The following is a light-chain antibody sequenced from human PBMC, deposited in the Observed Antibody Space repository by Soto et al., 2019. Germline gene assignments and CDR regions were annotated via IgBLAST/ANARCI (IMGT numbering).Light chain of an antibody. CDR3: QEYETFSPWT. CDR1: QRIETC. Sequence: DIQMTQSPSIVSASVGDRVTITCRASQRIETCVAWYQQKPGTAPKLLIYKATTLQSGVPSRFSGSGSGTEFTLAISSLEPDDFATYYCQEYETFSPWTFGQGTKVEVK. CDR2: KAT. V-gene: IGKV1-5*03. J-gene: IGKJ1*01.